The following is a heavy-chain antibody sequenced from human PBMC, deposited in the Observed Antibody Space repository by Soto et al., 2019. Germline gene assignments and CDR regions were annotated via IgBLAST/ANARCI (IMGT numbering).Heavy chain of an antibody. Sequence: TSETPSLTRPFSGGPISSGGYYWSWIRQHPGKGLEWIGYIYYSGSTYYNPSLKSRVTISVDTSKNQFSLKLSSVTAADTAVYYCVRQGFGALHGLVDVWGQGTTVTVSS. CDR2: IYYSGST. J-gene: IGHJ6*02. CDR3: VRQGFGALHGLVDV. D-gene: IGHD3-10*01. CDR1: GGPISSGGYY. V-gene: IGHV4-31*03.